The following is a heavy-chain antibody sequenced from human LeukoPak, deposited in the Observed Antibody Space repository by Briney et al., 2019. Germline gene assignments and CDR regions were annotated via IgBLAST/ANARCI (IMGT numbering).Heavy chain of an antibody. CDR1: GFTFSDYY. J-gene: IGHJ4*02. CDR3: ARARVGAEKRLDY. CDR2: ISSSGSTI. D-gene: IGHD1-26*01. V-gene: IGHV3-11*04. Sequence: PGGSLRLSCAASGFTFSDYYMSWIRQAPGKGLEWVSYISSSGSTIYYADPVKGRFTISRDNAKNSPYLQMNSLRAEDTAVYYCARARVGAEKRLDYWGQGTLVTVSS.